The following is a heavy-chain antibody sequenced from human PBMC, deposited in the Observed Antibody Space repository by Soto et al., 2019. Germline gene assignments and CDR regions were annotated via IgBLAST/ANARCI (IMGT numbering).Heavy chain of an antibody. CDR1: GFTFSSYA. CDR3: ASGELGYCSGGSCVTTDY. V-gene: IGHV3-30-3*01. D-gene: IGHD2-15*01. J-gene: IGHJ4*02. Sequence: GGSLRLSCAASGFTFSSYAMHWVRQAPGKGLEWVAVISYDGSNKYYADSVKGRFTISRDNSKNTLYLQMNSLRAEDTAVYYCASGELGYCSGGSCVTTDYWGQGTLVTVSS. CDR2: ISYDGSNK.